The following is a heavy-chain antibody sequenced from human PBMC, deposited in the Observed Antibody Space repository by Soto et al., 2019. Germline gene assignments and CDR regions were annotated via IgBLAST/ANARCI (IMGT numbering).Heavy chain of an antibody. Sequence: ASVKVSCKASGYTFTSYAMHWVRQAPGQRLEWMGWINAGNGNTKYSQKFQGRVTITRDTSASTAYMELSSLRSEDTAVYYCARAQVRGVIYVYWGQGPLVTVPQ. V-gene: IGHV1-3*01. CDR2: INAGNGNT. CDR3: ARAQVRGVIYVY. D-gene: IGHD3-10*01. J-gene: IGHJ4*02. CDR1: GYTFTSYA.